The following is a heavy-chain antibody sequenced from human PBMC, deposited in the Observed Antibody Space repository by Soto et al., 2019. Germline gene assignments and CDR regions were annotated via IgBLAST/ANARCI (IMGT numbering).Heavy chain of an antibody. D-gene: IGHD4-17*01. CDR1: GGSISSYY. V-gene: IGHV4-59*01. CDR3: ARDDGDYGFDY. J-gene: IGHJ4*02. CDR2: IYYSGST. Sequence: SETLTLTCTVAGGSISSYYWRWIRQPPGKGLEWIGYIYYSGSTNYNPSLKSRVTISVDTSKNQFSLKLSSVTAADTAVYYCARDDGDYGFDYWGQGTLVTVSS.